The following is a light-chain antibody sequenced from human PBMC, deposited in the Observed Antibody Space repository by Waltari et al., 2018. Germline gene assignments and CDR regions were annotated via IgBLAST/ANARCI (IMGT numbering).Light chain of an antibody. CDR2: YND. CDR1: SPKIGNNA. V-gene: IGLV1-36*01. J-gene: IGLJ3*02. CDR3: AAWDDSLNGPV. Sequence: QSVLTQPPSVSDAPRQRVTIPCSGSSPKIGNNAVNWYQQLPGKAPKLLIYYNDLLPSGVSDRFSGSKSGTSASLAISGLQSEDEADYYCAAWDDSLNGPVFGGGTKLTVV.